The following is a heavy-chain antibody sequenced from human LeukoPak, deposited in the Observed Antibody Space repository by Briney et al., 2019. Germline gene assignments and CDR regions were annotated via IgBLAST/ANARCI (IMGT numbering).Heavy chain of an antibody. Sequence: SQTLSLTCAVSGGSISSGGYSWSWIRQPPGKGLEWIGYIYHSGSTYYNPSLKSRVTISVDRSKNQFSLKLSSVTAADTAVYYCARVNSLYYYGMDVWGQGTTVTISS. D-gene: IGHD4-11*01. CDR1: GGSISSGGYS. V-gene: IGHV4-30-2*01. CDR2: IYHSGST. J-gene: IGHJ6*02. CDR3: ARVNSLYYYGMDV.